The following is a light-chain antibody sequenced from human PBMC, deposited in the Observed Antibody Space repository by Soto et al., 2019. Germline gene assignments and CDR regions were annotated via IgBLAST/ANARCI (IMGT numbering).Light chain of an antibody. V-gene: IGKV3-11*01. Sequence: EIMLTQSPATLSLSPGERATLSRRASQSVSSFVAWYQQKPGQAPRLLIYDASIRAIGIPARFSGSGSGTDFTLTISSLEPEDFAVYYCQQRSNWPLTFGGGTKVEIK. CDR3: QQRSNWPLT. CDR1: QSVSSF. J-gene: IGKJ4*01. CDR2: DAS.